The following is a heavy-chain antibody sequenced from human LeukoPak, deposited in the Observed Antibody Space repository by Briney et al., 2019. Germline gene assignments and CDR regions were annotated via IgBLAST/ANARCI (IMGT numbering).Heavy chain of an antibody. Sequence: GGSLRLSCAASRFTFSEYWMSWVRQAPGKGLEWVANINQDGREIYYVDSVKGRFTISRDNAKNSLYLQMNSLRAEDTALYHCARRITMVRGVIIFSDAFDIWGQGTMVTVSS. D-gene: IGHD3-10*01. J-gene: IGHJ3*02. CDR2: INQDGREI. V-gene: IGHV3-7*03. CDR1: RFTFSEYW. CDR3: ARRITMVRGVIIFSDAFDI.